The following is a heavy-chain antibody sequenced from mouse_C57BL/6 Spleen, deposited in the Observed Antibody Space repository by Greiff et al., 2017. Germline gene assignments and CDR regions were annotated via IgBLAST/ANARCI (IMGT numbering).Heavy chain of an antibody. CDR1: GYTFTDYY. CDR2: IYPGSGNT. V-gene: IGHV1-76*01. J-gene: IGHJ4*01. CDR3: ARKDDCFSPDAMDY. Sequence: QVHVKQPGAELVRPGASVKLSCKASGYTFTDYYINWVKQRPGQGLEWIARIYPGSGNTYYNEKFKGKATLTAEKSSSTAYMPLSSLTSEDSAVYYCARKDDCFSPDAMDYWGQGTSVTVSS. D-gene: IGHD2-3*01.